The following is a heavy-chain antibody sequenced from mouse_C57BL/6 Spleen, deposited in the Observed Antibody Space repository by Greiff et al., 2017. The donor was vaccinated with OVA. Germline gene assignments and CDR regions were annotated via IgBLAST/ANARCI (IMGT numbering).Heavy chain of an antibody. V-gene: IGHV1-26*01. CDR2: INPNNGGT. J-gene: IGHJ2*01. Sequence: VQLQQSGPELVKPGASVKISCKASGYTFTDYYMNWVKQSHGKSLEWIGDINPNNGGTSYNQKFKGKATLTVDTSSSTAYMELRRLTSEDSAVDYGAREGGVARGDYFDYWGQGTTLTVSS. CDR1: GYTFTDYY. CDR3: AREGGVARGDYFDY. D-gene: IGHD1-1*01.